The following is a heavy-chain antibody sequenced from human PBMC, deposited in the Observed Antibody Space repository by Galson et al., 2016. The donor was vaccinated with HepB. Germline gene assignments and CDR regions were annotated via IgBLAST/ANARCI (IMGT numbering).Heavy chain of an antibody. CDR1: GFTFTTHT. V-gene: IGHV3-48*01. CDR3: ARHLKIQLGLRGDWFDP. D-gene: IGHD5-18*01. J-gene: IGHJ5*02. Sequence: SLRLSCAASGFTFTTHTMNWVRQAPGKGLESISYISTNGATIHYADPVKGRFTVSRDNAKNSLYLQMNGLRAEDTAVYYCARHLKIQLGLRGDWFDPWGQGTLVTVSS. CDR2: ISTNGATI.